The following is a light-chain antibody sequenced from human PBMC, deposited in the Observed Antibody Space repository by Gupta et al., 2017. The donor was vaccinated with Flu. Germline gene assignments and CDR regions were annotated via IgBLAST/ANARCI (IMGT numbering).Light chain of an antibody. Sequence: IHMAQSPSSLSASVGDRVTITCRASQSISSYLNWYQQKPGKVPKLLIYAASSLQSEVPSKFSGSGSGTEFTLTISSLQPEDFATYYCQQSYSTPLNFGQGTRLEIK. CDR1: QSISSY. J-gene: IGKJ5*01. CDR3: QQSYSTPLN. CDR2: AAS. V-gene: IGKV1-39*01.